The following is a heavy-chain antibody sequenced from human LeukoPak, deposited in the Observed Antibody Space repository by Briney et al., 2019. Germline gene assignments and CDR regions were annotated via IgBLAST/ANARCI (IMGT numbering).Heavy chain of an antibody. Sequence: KSSETLSLTCTVSGGSISSSSYYWGWIRQPPGKGLEWIGSIYYSGSTNYNPSLKSRVTISVDTSKNQFSLKLSSVTAADTAVYYCASQRGRYFDIDYWGQGTLVTVSS. CDR1: GGSISSSSYY. CDR2: IYYSGST. CDR3: ASQRGRYFDIDY. V-gene: IGHV4-39*07. J-gene: IGHJ4*02. D-gene: IGHD3-9*01.